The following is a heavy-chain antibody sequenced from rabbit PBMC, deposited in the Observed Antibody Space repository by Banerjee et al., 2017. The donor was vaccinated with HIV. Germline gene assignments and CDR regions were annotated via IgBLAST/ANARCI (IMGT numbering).Heavy chain of an antibody. CDR2: IYAGFSGTI. Sequence: QEQLVESGGGLVQPEGSLTLNCTASGFSFSSSYWICWVRQAPGQGLEWIACIYAGFSGTIHYASWAKCRFTISKSASTVYLKMTSLTAAYTATYFCARWVGGYALYGHGDDAFDPWGPGTLVTVS. V-gene: IGHV1S45*01. D-gene: IGHD6-1*01. CDR1: GFSFSSSYW. J-gene: IGHJ2*01. CDR3: ARWVGGYALYGHGDDAFDP.